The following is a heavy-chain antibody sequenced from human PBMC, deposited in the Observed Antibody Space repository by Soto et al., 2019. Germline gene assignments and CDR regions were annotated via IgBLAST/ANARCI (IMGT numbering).Heavy chain of an antibody. V-gene: IGHV4-39*01. J-gene: IGHJ4*02. CDR1: GGSISSSSYY. CDR2: IYYSGST. Sequence: QLQLQESGPGLVKPSETLSLTCTVSGGSISSSSYYWGWIRQPPGKGLEWIGSIYYSGSTYYNPSIKSRVTLSVDTSKNQFSLKLSSVTAADTAVYYCARLSGQLVPDYWGQGTMVTVSS. CDR3: ARLSGQLVPDY. D-gene: IGHD6-6*01.